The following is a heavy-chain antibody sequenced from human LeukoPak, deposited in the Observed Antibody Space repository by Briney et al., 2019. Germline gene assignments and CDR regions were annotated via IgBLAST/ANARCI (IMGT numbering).Heavy chain of an antibody. CDR3: AGDSNGPAF. V-gene: IGHV3-53*01. CDR1: GFIVSNSY. Sequence: GGSLRLSCAASGFIVSNSYMSWVRQAPGKGLEWVSVIYSGGGTFYSESVKGRFTISRDYSKNTLYLQMNSLRADDTAVYYCAGDSNGPAFWGQGTLVTVSS. J-gene: IGHJ4*02. CDR2: IYSGGGT. D-gene: IGHD3-22*01.